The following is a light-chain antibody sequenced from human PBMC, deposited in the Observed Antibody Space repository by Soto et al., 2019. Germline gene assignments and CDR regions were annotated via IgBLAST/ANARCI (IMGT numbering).Light chain of an antibody. J-gene: IGLJ1*01. CDR3: SSYTTSSTV. CDR1: NSNIGSNT. V-gene: IGLV2-14*01. CDR2: EVT. Sequence: QSVLIQPPSASGTPGQRVTISCSGSNSNIGSNTVNWYQQHPGNAPKLMIYEVTYRPSGVSNRFSGSKSGNTASLTISGLQAEDEAEYYCSSYTTSSTVFGTGTKLTVL.